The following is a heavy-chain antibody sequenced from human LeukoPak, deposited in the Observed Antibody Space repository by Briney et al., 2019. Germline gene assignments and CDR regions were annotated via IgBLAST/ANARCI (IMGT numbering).Heavy chain of an antibody. CDR1: GFTVSSNY. CDR3: ARSGSYYYMDV. V-gene: IGHV3-53*01. CDR2: IYSGGST. Sequence: GGSLRLSCAASGFTVSSNYMSWVRQAPGKGLEWVSVIYSGGSTYYADSVKGRFTISRDNSKNTLYLQMNSLRAEDTAVYYCARSGSYYYMDVWGKGTPVTVSS. J-gene: IGHJ6*03.